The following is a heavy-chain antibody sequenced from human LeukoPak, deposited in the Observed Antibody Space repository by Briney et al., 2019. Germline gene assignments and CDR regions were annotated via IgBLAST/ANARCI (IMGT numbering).Heavy chain of an antibody. CDR3: AREPVFLLAAPDDAFDI. CDR2: INPNSGGT. CDR1: GYSFTGYY. J-gene: IGHJ3*02. V-gene: IGHV1-2*02. Sequence: GASVKVSCKASGYSFTGYYMHWVQQAPGQGLEWMGWINPNSGGTNYAQKFQGRVTMTRDTSISTAYMELSRLRSDDTAVYYCAREPVFLLAAPDDAFDIWGQGTMVTVSS. D-gene: IGHD3-22*01.